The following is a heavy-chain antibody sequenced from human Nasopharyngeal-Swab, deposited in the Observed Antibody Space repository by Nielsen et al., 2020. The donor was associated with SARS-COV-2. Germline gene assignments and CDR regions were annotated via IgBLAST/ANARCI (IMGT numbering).Heavy chain of an antibody. CDR3: ARGFIVATIFHYYYYMDV. CDR1: CYTFTSYD. V-gene: IGHV1-8*01. D-gene: IGHD5-12*01. Sequence: ASVKVSCKASCYTFTSYDINWVRQSTGLGLEWLGWMNPNSGNTGYAQKFQGRVTMTRNTSISTAYMELSSLRSEDTAVYYCARGFIVATIFHYYYYMDVWGKGTTVTVSS. CDR2: MNPNSGNT. J-gene: IGHJ6*03.